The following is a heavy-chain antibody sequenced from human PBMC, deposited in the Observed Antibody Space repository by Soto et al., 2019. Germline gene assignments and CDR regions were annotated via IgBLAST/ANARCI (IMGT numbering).Heavy chain of an antibody. V-gene: IGHV3-53*01. CDR3: AVMDYYGSRSGLDF. J-gene: IGHJ3*01. D-gene: IGHD3-10*01. CDR2: IYSGGST. Sequence: LRLSCAASWFTVSSNYMSWVRQAPGKGLEWVSVIYSGGSTYYADSVKGRFTISRDNSKNTLYLQMNSLRAEDTAVYYCAVMDYYGSRSGLDFWGQGTMVTVSS. CDR1: WFTVSSNY.